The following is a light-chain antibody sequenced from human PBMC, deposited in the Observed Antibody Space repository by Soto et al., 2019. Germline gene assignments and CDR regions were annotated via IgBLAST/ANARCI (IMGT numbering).Light chain of an antibody. CDR3: QQRSNWPPLT. J-gene: IGKJ4*01. Sequence: EIVLTKSPATLSLSPGERATLSCRASQSVSSYLAWYQQKPGQAPRLLINDASNRANGIPARFSGSGSGTDFTLTISSREPEDFAVYYCQQRSNWPPLTFGGGTKVEIK. CDR1: QSVSSY. CDR2: DAS. V-gene: IGKV3-11*01.